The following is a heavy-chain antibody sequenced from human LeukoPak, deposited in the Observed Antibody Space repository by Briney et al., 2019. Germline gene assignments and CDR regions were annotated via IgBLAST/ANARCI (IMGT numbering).Heavy chain of an antibody. CDR1: GFTFSGSA. CDR2: IRSKANSYAT. D-gene: IGHD4-11*01. Sequence: PGGSLRLPCAASGFTFSGSAMHWVRQASGKGLEWVGRIRSKANSYATAYAASVKGRFPISRDDSKNTAYLQMNSLKTEDTAVYYCTSHHGSSVTPEWGQATLVTVSS. J-gene: IGHJ4*02. CDR3: TSHHGSSVTPE. V-gene: IGHV3-73*01.